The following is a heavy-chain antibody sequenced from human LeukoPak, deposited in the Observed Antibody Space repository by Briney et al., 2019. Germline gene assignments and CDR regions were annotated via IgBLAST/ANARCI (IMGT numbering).Heavy chain of an antibody. V-gene: IGHV4-59*01. CDR2: IYTSGST. CDR1: GGSISSYY. J-gene: IGHJ5*02. Sequence: SETLSLTCTVSGGSISSYYWSWIRQPPGKGLEWIGYIYTSGSTNYNPSLKSRVTISVDTSKNQFSLKLSSVTAADTAVYYCARDAGRGPNWFDPWGQGTLVTVSS. CDR3: ARDAGRGPNWFDP.